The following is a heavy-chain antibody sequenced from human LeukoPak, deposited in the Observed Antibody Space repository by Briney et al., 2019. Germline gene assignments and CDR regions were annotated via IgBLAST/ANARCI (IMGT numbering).Heavy chain of an antibody. Sequence: PGGSLRLSCAASGFTFSSFWMSWARRAPGKGLEWVAIISQDGSEKFYMDSVKGRFIISRDNVENSLYLQMNSLRAEDTATYYCATDRQPSRYLGLWSWGQGTLVTVS. CDR3: ATDRQPSRYLGLWS. CDR1: GFTFSSFW. J-gene: IGHJ4*02. CDR2: ISQDGSEK. D-gene: IGHD1-1*01. V-gene: IGHV3-7*01.